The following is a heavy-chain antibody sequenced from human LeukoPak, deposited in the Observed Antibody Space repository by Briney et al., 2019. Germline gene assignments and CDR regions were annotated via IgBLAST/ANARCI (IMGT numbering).Heavy chain of an antibody. CDR1: GYTFTGYY. V-gene: IGHV1-2*02. Sequence: ASVKVSCKASGYTFTGYYMHWVRQAPGQGLEWMGWINPNSGGTNYAQKFQGRVTMTRDTSASTAYMELSSLRSEDTAVYYCARNLVAGACFDYWGQGTLVTVSS. J-gene: IGHJ4*02. CDR2: INPNSGGT. D-gene: IGHD6-19*01. CDR3: ARNLVAGACFDY.